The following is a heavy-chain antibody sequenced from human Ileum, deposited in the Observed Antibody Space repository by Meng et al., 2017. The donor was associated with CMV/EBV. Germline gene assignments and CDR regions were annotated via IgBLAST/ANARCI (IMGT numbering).Heavy chain of an antibody. V-gene: IGHV2-5*02. Sequence: TLGASLPALVRPTHTLTLTCTFSRFSLSTNQAAVCWIRQPPGKALEWLALIYWDDDERYSPSLKSRLTITKDTSKNQVGLKMTNMAPLDTGTYYCAHSPSGGSLSYFDYWGQGTLVTVSS. CDR1: RFSLSTNQAA. CDR2: IYWDDDE. J-gene: IGHJ4*02. CDR3: AHSPSGGSLSYFDY. D-gene: IGHD2-15*01.